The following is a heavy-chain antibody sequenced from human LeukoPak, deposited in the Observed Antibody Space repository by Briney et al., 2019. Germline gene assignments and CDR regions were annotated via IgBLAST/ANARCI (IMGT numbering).Heavy chain of an antibody. D-gene: IGHD6-19*01. CDR2: IHGGGST. J-gene: IGHJ4*02. CDR3: ARVRAVAGTPPDY. V-gene: IGHV4-38-2*02. Sequence: PSETLSLTCTVSGFSISSGFYWGWIRQPPGKGLEWIGTIHGGGSTNYNPSLKSRVTISVDTSKNQFSLKMRSVTAADTAVYYCARVRAVAGTPPDYWGQGTLVTVSS. CDR1: GFSISSGFY.